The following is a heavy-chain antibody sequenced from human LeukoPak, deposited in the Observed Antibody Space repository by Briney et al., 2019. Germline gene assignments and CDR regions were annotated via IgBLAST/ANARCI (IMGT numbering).Heavy chain of an antibody. CDR2: INPNSGGT. D-gene: IGHD3-22*01. CDR3: ARVPYDAPIEFDY. Sequence: ASVKVSCKASGYTFTGYYMHWVRQAPGQGLEWMGWINPNSGGTNYAQKFQGRVTMTRDTSISTAYMELSRLRSDDTAVYYCARVPYDAPIEFDYWGQGTLVTVSS. CDR1: GYTFTGYY. J-gene: IGHJ4*02. V-gene: IGHV1-2*02.